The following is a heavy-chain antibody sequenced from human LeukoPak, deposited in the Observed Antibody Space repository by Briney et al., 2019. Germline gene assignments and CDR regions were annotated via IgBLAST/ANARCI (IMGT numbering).Heavy chain of an antibody. CDR1: GYTFTSYG. Sequence: ASVKVSCKASGYTFTSYGISWVRQAPGQGLEWMGWISAYNGNTNYAQKLQGRVTMTTDTSTSTAYMELRSLRSDDTAVYYCVRDQYRFGELSPYYYGMDVWGRGTTVTVSS. CDR3: VRDQYRFGELSPYYYGMDV. CDR2: ISAYNGNT. J-gene: IGHJ6*02. V-gene: IGHV1-18*01. D-gene: IGHD3-10*01.